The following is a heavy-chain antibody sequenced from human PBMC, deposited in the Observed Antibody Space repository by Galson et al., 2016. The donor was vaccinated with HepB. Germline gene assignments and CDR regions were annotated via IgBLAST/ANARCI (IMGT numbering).Heavy chain of an antibody. V-gene: IGHV4-61*02. CDR1: GGSVISGVYY. CDR3: ARGWKSDFDAPQFDS. D-gene: IGHD2-21*02. CDR2: IYTSGST. J-gene: IGHJ4*02. Sequence: TLSLTCAVSGGSVISGVYYWNWIRQPAGKGLEWIGRIYTSGSTKYNPSLRSRVTISLDTSKNQFSLNLTAVTAADTAVYYCARGWKSDFDAPQFDSWGQGTQVTVSS.